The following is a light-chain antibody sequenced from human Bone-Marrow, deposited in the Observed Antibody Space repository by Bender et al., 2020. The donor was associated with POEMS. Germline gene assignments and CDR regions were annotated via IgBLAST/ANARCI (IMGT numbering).Light chain of an antibody. Sequence: SYGLTQPPSVSVAPGQTATITCGGNNIGDKNVHWYQQKPGQAPVLVVSDDSDRPSGIPERFSGSNSGNTATLTIVDVEAGDEATYYCQVWDASQDHVVFAGGTKLTVL. CDR2: DDS. V-gene: IGLV3-21*02. J-gene: IGLJ2*01. CDR1: NIGDKN. CDR3: QVWDASQDHVV.